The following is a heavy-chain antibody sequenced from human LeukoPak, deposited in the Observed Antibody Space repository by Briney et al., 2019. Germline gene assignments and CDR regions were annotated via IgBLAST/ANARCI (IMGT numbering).Heavy chain of an antibody. CDR2: IGTASDT. D-gene: IGHD1-1*01. V-gene: IGHV3-13*01. J-gene: IGHJ6*03. CDR1: GFTFSSFD. CDR3: ARGPPRGKYYYMDV. Sequence: GGSLRLSCAASGFTFSSFDMHWVRQPTGQGLEWVSTIGTASDTYYPGSVESRFTLSRDNAKDSLYLQMNSLTAGDTAVYYCARGPPRGKYYYMDVWGKGTTVTVSS.